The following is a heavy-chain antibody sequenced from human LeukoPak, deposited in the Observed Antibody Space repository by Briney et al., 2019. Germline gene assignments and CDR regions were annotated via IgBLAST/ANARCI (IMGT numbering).Heavy chain of an antibody. CDR1: GGSISSGDYY. J-gene: IGHJ4*02. CDR3: ARVRWSGYYIDTVYYFDY. Sequence: SQTLSLTCTVSGGSISSGDYYWSWIRQPPGKGLEWIGHIYYSGSTYYNPSLKSRVTISVDTSKNQFSLKLSSVTAADTAVYYCARVRWSGYYIDTVYYFDYWGQGTLVTVSS. D-gene: IGHD3-3*01. V-gene: IGHV4-30-4*08. CDR2: IYYSGST.